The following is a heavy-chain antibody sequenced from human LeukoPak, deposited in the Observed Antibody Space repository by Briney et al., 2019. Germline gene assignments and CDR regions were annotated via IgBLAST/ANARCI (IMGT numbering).Heavy chain of an antibody. V-gene: IGHV4-38-2*02. Sequence: SETLSLTCTVSGYSISSGYYWGWIRQPPGKGLEWIGSIYHSGSTYYNPSLKSRVTISVDTSKNQFSLKLSSVTAADTAVYYCARGKQWLVPIYYFDYWGQGTLVTVSS. CDR2: IYHSGST. J-gene: IGHJ4*02. CDR1: GYSISSGYY. CDR3: ARGKQWLVPIYYFDY. D-gene: IGHD6-19*01.